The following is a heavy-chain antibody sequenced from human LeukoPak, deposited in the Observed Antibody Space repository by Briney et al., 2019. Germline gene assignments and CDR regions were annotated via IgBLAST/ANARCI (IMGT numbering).Heavy chain of an antibody. J-gene: IGHJ4*02. Sequence: SETLSLTCAVYGGSFSGYSWSWIRQPPGKGLEWIGEINHSGSPAYHPSLKSRVAISVDTSKNQFSLKLTSVTAADTAVYYCAGRAARFFDYWGQGILVTVSS. CDR3: AGRAARFFDY. CDR2: INHSGSP. D-gene: IGHD6-25*01. V-gene: IGHV4-34*01. CDR1: GGSFSGYS.